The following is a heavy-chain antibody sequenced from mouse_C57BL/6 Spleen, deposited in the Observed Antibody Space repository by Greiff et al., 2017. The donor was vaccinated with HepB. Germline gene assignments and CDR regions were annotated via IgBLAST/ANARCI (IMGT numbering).Heavy chain of an antibody. Sequence: QVQLQQPGAELVKPGASVKLSCKASGYTFTSYWMHWVKQRPGQGLEWIGMIHPNSGSTNYNEKFKSKATLTVDKSSSTAYMQLSSLTSEDSAVYYCAREYYGSSPYYYAMDYWGQGTSVTVSS. D-gene: IGHD1-1*01. J-gene: IGHJ4*01. CDR1: GYTFTSYW. CDR3: AREYYGSSPYYYAMDY. V-gene: IGHV1-64*01. CDR2: IHPNSGST.